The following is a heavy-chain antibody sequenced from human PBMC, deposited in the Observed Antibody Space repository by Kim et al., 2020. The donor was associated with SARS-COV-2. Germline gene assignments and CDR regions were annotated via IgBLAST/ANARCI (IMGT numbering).Heavy chain of an antibody. V-gene: IGHV4-59*01. CDR3: AGGGEFYDILTGLGY. CDR2: ISPSGSP. J-gene: IGHJ4*01. Sequence: SETLSLTCAVSGGSISSYHWTWIRQAPGKGLEWVGYISPSGSPKYNPSLKSRIPISLDTSKNAFSLKLGSLTAADTAVYYCAGGGEFYDILTGLGYWGHGTRVTVSS. D-gene: IGHD3-9*01. CDR1: GGSISSYH.